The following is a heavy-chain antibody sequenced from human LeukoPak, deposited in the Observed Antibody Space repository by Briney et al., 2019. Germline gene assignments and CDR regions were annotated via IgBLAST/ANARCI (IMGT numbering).Heavy chain of an antibody. Sequence: GRSLRLSCAASGFTFSSYGMHWVRQAPGKGLEWVAVISYDGSNKYYADSVKGRFTISRDNSKNTLYLQMNSLRAEDTAVYYCARANSIEAGITMVRGVNFNYWGQGTLVTVSS. V-gene: IGHV3-30*03. CDR2: ISYDGSNK. J-gene: IGHJ4*02. CDR1: GFTFSSYG. D-gene: IGHD3-10*01. CDR3: ARANSIEAGITMVRGVNFNY.